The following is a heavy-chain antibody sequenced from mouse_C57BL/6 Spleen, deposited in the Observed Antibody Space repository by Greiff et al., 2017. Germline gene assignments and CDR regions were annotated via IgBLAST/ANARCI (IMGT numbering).Heavy chain of an antibody. Sequence: EVQLQQSGPELVKPGASVKISCKASGYTFTDYYMNWVKQSHGKSLEWIGDINPNNGGTSYNQKFKGKATLTVDKSTSTAYMELRSLTSEDTAVYYCARWLRGSWYIDVWGTGTTVTGAS. V-gene: IGHV1-26*01. CDR2: INPNNGGT. J-gene: IGHJ1*03. CDR1: GYTFTDYY. D-gene: IGHD2-2*01. CDR3: ARWLRGSWYIDV.